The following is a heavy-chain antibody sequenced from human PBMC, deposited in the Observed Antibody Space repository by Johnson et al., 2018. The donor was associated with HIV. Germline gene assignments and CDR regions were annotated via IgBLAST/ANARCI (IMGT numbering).Heavy chain of an antibody. CDR1: GFTFGGEW. D-gene: IGHD6-6*01. CDR3: ARDRGIAARPFRYAFDI. CDR2: IKTDGSKT. J-gene: IGHJ3*02. V-gene: IGHV3-74*01. Sequence: VQLVESGGGLVQPGGSLRLSCVASGFTFGGEWMHWVRQAPGQGLVWVSRIKTDGSKTAYADSLRGRFTISGDNAKSTLYLHMNSLRAEDTAVYYCARDRGIAARPFRYAFDIWGQGTMVTVSS.